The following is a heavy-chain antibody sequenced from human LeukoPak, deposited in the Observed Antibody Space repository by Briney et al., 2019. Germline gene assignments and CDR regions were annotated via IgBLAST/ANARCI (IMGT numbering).Heavy chain of an antibody. CDR1: GLTFKNYA. CDR3: AQWTGKFGSGSYLDY. CDR2: ISGSGGGT. Sequence: QTGGSLRLSCAASGLTFKNYAMSWVRQAPGKGLEWVSGISGSGGGTYHADSVKGRLTISRDNPKNTLYLQMNSLRAEDTPVYYCAQWTGKFGSGSYLDYWGQGTVVTVSS. V-gene: IGHV3-23*01. D-gene: IGHD3-10*01. J-gene: IGHJ4*02.